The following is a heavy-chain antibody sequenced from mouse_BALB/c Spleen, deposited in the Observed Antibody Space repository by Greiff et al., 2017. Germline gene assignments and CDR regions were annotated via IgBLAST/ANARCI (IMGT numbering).Heavy chain of an antibody. V-gene: IGHV1-54*01. D-gene: IGHD2-4*01. CDR3: AFPMITGAMDY. CDR2: INPGSGGT. J-gene: IGHJ4*01. Sequence: QVQLQQSGAELVRPGTSVKVSCKASGYAFTNYLIEWVKQRPGQGLGWIGVINPGSGGTNYNEKFKGKATLTADKSSSTAYMQLSSLTSDDSAVYFCAFPMITGAMDYWGQGTSVTVSS. CDR1: GYAFTNYL.